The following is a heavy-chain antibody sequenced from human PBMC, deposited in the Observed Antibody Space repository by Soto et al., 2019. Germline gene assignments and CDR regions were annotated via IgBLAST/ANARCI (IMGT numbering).Heavy chain of an antibody. CDR1: GFTFSSYA. CDR2: ISGSGGST. CDR3: TKKRDFWSGYFSGMDV. D-gene: IGHD3-3*01. V-gene: IGHV3-23*01. Sequence: GGSLRLSCASSGFTFSSYAMSLVRQAPGKGLEWVSAISGSGGSTYYADSVKGRFTISRDNSKNTLYLQMNSLRAEDTAVYYCTKKRDFWSGYFSGMDVWGQGATVTVSS. J-gene: IGHJ6*02.